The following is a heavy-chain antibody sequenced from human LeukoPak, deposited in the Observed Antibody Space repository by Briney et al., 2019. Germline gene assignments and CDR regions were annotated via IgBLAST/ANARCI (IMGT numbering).Heavy chain of an antibody. D-gene: IGHD6-13*01. Sequence: ASVKVSCKASGYTFTSYYMHWVRQAPGQGLEWMGIINPSGGNTNYAQKLQGRVSVTTDTSTSTAYMELRSLRSDDTAVYYCARDLGAAPPDYWGQGTLVTVSS. CDR3: ARDLGAAPPDY. CDR1: GYTFTSYY. J-gene: IGHJ4*02. V-gene: IGHV1-46*01. CDR2: INPSGGNT.